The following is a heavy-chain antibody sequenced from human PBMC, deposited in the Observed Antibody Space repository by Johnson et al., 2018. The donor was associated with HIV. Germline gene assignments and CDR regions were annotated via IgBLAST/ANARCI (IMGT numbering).Heavy chain of an antibody. V-gene: IGHV3-30-3*01. CDR2: ISYDGSNK. CDR1: GFTFSSYA. J-gene: IGHJ3*02. D-gene: IGHD3-22*01. Sequence: QVQLVEFGGGVVQPGRSLRLSCAASGFTFSSYAMHWVRQAPGKGLEWVAVISYDGSNKYYADSVKGRFTISRDNSKNTLYLQMNSLRAEDTAVYYCAREAHYYDSSGLKRGAFDIWGQGTMVTVSS. CDR3: AREAHYYDSSGLKRGAFDI.